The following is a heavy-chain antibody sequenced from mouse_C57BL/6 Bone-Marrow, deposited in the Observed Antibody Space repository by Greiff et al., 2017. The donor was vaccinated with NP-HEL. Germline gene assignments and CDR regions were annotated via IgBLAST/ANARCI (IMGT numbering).Heavy chain of an antibody. D-gene: IGHD1-1*01. J-gene: IGHJ1*03. V-gene: IGHV1-64*01. CDR1: GYTFTSYW. Sequence: QVQLQQPGAELVKPGASVKLSCKASGYTFTSYWMHWVKQSPGQGLEWIGMIHPNSGSTNYNEKFKSKATLTVDKSSSTAYMQLSSLTSEYSAVYYCANTVVDWDFDVWGTGTTVTVSS. CDR3: ANTVVDWDFDV. CDR2: IHPNSGST.